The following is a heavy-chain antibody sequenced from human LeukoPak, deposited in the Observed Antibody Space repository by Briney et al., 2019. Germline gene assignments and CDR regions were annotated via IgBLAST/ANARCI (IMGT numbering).Heavy chain of an antibody. J-gene: IGHJ3*02. V-gene: IGHV3-30*02. CDR1: GFTFSNAW. CDR2: IRYDGSNK. Sequence: GGSLRLSCAASGFTFSNAWMSWVRQAPGKGLEWVAFIRYDGSNKYYADSVKGRFTISRDNSKNTLYLQMNSLRAEDTAVYYCAKNQQDIVVVVAAWDAFDIWGQGTMVTVSS. CDR3: AKNQQDIVVVVAAWDAFDI. D-gene: IGHD2-15*01.